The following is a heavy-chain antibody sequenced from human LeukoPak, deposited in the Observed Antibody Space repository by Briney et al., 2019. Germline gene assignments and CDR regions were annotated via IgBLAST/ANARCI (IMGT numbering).Heavy chain of an antibody. D-gene: IGHD6-13*01. V-gene: IGHV3-7*01. CDR1: GFTFSSYW. Sequence: GGSLRLSCAASGFTFSSYWMNWARQAPGKGLEWVASINHNGNVNYYVDSVKGRFTISKDNAKNSLYLQMNSLRAEDTAVYYCARDLPPSIAAAGQDYFDYWGQGTLVTVSS. CDR3: ARDLPPSIAAAGQDYFDY. CDR2: INHNGNVN. J-gene: IGHJ4*02.